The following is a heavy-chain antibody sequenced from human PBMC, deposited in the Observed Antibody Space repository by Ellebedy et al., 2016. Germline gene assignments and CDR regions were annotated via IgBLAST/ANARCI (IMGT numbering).Heavy chain of an antibody. J-gene: IGHJ4*02. CDR2: ISAYNGKT. CDR1: GYTFTTSY. CDR3: ARVDDIWQTYSTLDY. Sequence: ASVKVSCKASGYTFTTSYISWVRQAPGQGLEWMGWISAYNGKTNYAQNLQGRVTMTTDTSTSTAYMELRSLRSDDTAVYYCARVDDIWQTYSTLDYWGQGTLVTVSS. D-gene: IGHD2-8*01. V-gene: IGHV1-18*04.